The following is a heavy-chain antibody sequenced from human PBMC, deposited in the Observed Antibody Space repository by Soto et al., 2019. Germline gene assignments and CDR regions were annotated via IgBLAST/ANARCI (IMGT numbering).Heavy chain of an antibody. D-gene: IGHD3-16*02. Sequence: SLRLSCAASGFTFSSYAMSWVRQAPGKGLEWVSAISGSGGSTYYADSVKGRFTISRDNSKNTLYLQMNSLRAEDTAVYYCAKDYHVRIRYFDYWGQGTLVTVSS. J-gene: IGHJ4*02. V-gene: IGHV3-23*01. CDR3: AKDYHVRIRYFDY. CDR2: ISGSGGST. CDR1: GFTFSSYA.